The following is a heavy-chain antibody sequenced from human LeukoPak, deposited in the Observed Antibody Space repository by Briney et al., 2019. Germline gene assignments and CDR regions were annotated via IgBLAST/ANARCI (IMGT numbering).Heavy chain of an antibody. V-gene: IGHV4-38-2*02. Sequence: PSETLSLTCTVSGYSISSGYYWGWIRQPPGKGLGWIGSIYHSGSTYYNPSLKSRVTISVDTSKNQFSLKLSSVTAADTAVYYCYYDSSGYSIWGQGTLVTVSS. CDR3: YYDSSGYSI. CDR2: IYHSGST. CDR1: GYSISSGYY. D-gene: IGHD3-22*01. J-gene: IGHJ4*02.